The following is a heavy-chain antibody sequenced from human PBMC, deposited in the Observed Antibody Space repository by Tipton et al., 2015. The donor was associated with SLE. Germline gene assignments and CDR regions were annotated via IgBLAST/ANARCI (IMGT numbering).Heavy chain of an antibody. V-gene: IGHV4-59*11. D-gene: IGHD3-16*02. J-gene: IGHJ4*02. CDR3: ARRDNFWGSYRRAHPYFDL. CDR1: GGSITSRY. CDR2: IYYSGTT. Sequence: GLVKPSGTLSLTCTVSGGSITSRYWNWVRQPPGKGLEWIGYIYYSGTTSYNSSLKSRVTISVDSAKNQFSLKVTSVTAADTAVYYCARRDNFWGSYRRAHPYFDLWGQGALVTVSS.